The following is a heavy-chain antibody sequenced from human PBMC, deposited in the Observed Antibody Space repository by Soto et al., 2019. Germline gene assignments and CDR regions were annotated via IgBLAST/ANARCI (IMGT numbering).Heavy chain of an antibody. CDR1: GGSFSGYY. V-gene: IGHV4-34*02. D-gene: IGHD3-10*01. CDR2: ITFGGNT. J-gene: IGHJ4*02. CDR3: ARGQGLKGAYSYFSV. Sequence: QVQLQQWGAGLLKPSETLSLTCGVSGGSFSGYYWSWIRQPPGKGLEWIGEITFGGNTNYNPSLKSRVTISVDTSEKQFSLHLTSVTAADTSVYYCARGQGLKGAYSYFSVWGQGARVIVSS.